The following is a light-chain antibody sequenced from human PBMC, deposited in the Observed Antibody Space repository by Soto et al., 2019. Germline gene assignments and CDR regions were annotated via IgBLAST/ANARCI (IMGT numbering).Light chain of an antibody. CDR3: SSFTSRFTFV. CDR2: EVT. V-gene: IGLV2-14*01. J-gene: IGLJ1*01. CDR1: SSDVGGYNY. Sequence: QSALAQPASVSGSPGQSITISCTGTSSDVGGYNYVSWYQQHPGKAPKLMISEVTNRPSGASDRFSGSKSGNTASLTISGPQAEDEAHYYCSSFTSRFTFVFGTGTKVTVL.